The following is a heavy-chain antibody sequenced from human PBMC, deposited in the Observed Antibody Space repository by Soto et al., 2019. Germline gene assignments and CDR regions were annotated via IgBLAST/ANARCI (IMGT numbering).Heavy chain of an antibody. CDR3: AKDIAAAGHYYYYYGMDV. Sequence: PVGSLRLSCAASVFTFDDYAMHWVRQAPGKCLEWVSGISWNSGSIGYADSVKGRFTISRDNAKNSLYLQMNSLRAEDTALYYCAKDIAAAGHYYYYYGMDVWGQGTTVTVSS. D-gene: IGHD6-13*01. CDR1: VFTFDDYA. CDR2: ISWNSGSI. J-gene: IGHJ6*02. V-gene: IGHV3-9*01.